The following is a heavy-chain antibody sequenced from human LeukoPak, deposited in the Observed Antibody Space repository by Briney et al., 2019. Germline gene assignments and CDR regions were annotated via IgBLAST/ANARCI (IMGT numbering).Heavy chain of an antibody. V-gene: IGHV4-39*07. Sequence: SETLSLTCTVSGGSISSSSYYWCWIRQPPGKGLEWIGSIYYSGSTYYNPSLKSRVTISVDTSKNQFSLKLSSVTAADTAVYYCARAGYSGYDRGYYFDYWGQGTLVTVSS. J-gene: IGHJ4*02. CDR1: GGSISSSSYY. CDR2: IYYSGST. CDR3: ARAGYSGYDRGYYFDY. D-gene: IGHD5-12*01.